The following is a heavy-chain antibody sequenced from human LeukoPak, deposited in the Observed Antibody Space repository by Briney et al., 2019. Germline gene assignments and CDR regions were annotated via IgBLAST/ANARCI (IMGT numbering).Heavy chain of an antibody. V-gene: IGHV4-59*12. Sequence: SETLSLTCTVSGGSISSYYWSWIRQPPGKGLEWIGYIYYSGSTNYNPSLKSRVTISVDTSKNQFSLKLSSVTAADTAVYYCARRPRYYGSGSYRGYYFDYWGQGTLVTVSS. J-gene: IGHJ4*02. CDR3: ARRPRYYGSGSYRGYYFDY. CDR2: IYYSGST. CDR1: GGSISSYY. D-gene: IGHD3-10*01.